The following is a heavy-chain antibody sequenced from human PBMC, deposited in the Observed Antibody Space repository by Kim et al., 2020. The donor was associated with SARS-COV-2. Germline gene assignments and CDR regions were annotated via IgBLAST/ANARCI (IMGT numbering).Heavy chain of an antibody. D-gene: IGHD2-2*01. CDR2: IIPIFGTA. CDR3: GLGYCSSTSCYGGDSYGMDV. J-gene: IGHJ6*02. V-gene: IGHV1-69*13. CDR1: GGTFSSYA. Sequence: SVKVSCKASGGTFSSYAISWVRQAPGQGLEWMGGIIPIFGTANYAQKFQGRVTITADESTSTAYMELSSLRSEDTAVYYCGLGYCSSTSCYGGDSYGMDVWGQGTTVTVSS.